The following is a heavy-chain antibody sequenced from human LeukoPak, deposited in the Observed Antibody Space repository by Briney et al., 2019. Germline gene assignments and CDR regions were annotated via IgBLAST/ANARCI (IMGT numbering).Heavy chain of an antibody. CDR3: ALETNTVLDY. CDR2: VNAGNGNT. V-gene: IGHV1-3*01. J-gene: IGHJ4*02. CDR1: GYTFTSYA. D-gene: IGHD2-8*01. Sequence: APVKVSCKASGYTFTSYAMHWVRQAPGQRLEWMGWVNAGNGNTKYSQKFQGRVTITRDTSASTAYMELSSLRSEGTAVYYCALETNTVLDYWGQGTLVTVSS.